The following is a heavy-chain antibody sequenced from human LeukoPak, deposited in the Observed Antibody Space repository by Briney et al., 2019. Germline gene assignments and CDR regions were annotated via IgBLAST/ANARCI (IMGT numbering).Heavy chain of an antibody. CDR2: IGSSSTYE. Sequence: GGSLRLSCAASGFAFSSFNMNWVRQAPGKGLEWVSSIGSSSTYEYYADSVKGRFTISRDNAKNSLYLQMDSLRDEDTAVYYCARERGYSYGYGDYWSQGTLVTVSS. CDR3: ARERGYSYGYGDY. J-gene: IGHJ4*02. D-gene: IGHD5-18*01. CDR1: GFAFSSFN. V-gene: IGHV3-21*01.